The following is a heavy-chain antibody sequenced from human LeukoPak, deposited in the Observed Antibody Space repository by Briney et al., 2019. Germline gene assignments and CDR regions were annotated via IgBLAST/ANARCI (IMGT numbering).Heavy chain of an antibody. J-gene: IGHJ4*02. CDR3: ARALSSSWPNTIDY. V-gene: IGHV5-51*01. D-gene: IGHD6-13*01. CDR1: GYGFTSYW. Sequence: GESLKISCRGSGYGFTSYWIGWVRQMPGKGLEWMGIIYPGDSDTKYSPPFQGQVTISADKSISTAYLQWSSLKASDTAMYYYARALSSSWPNTIDYWGQGTLVTVSS. CDR2: IYPGDSDT.